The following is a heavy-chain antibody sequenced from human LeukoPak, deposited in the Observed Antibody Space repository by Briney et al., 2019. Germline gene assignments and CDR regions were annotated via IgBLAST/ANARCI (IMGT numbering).Heavy chain of an antibody. CDR3: ARTDYGDYGYYYYMDV. J-gene: IGHJ6*03. Sequence: SETLSLTCTVSGGSISSYYWSWIRQPPGKGLEWIGYIYYSGSTNYNPSLKSRVTISVDTSKNRFSLKLSSVTAADTAVYYCARTDYGDYGYYYYMDVWGKGTTVTVSS. CDR2: IYYSGST. D-gene: IGHD4-17*01. V-gene: IGHV4-59*01. CDR1: GGSISSYY.